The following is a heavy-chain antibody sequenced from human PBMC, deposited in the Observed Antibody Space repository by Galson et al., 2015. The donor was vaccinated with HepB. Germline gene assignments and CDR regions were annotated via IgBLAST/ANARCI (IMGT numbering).Heavy chain of an antibody. Sequence: SLRLSCAASGFTFSSYAMHWVRQAPGKGLEYVSAISSNGGSTYYADSVKGRFTISRDNSKNTLYLQMSSLRAEDTAVYYCVKAWGLGYCSSTSCYTPNWFDPWGQGTLVTVSS. D-gene: IGHD2-2*02. CDR2: ISSNGGST. CDR3: VKAWGLGYCSSTSCYTPNWFDP. V-gene: IGHV3-64D*09. CDR1: GFTFSSYA. J-gene: IGHJ5*02.